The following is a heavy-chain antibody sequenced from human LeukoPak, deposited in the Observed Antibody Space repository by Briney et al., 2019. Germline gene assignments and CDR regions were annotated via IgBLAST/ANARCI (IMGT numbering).Heavy chain of an antibody. Sequence: SETLSLTCTVSGGSVSSGSYYWSWIRQPPGKGLEWIGYIYYSGSTYYNPSLKSRVTISVDTSKNQFSLKLSSVTAADTAVYYCARDSGSGYYYPEYFQHWGQGTLVTVSS. CDR1: GGSVSSGSYY. CDR2: IYYSGST. V-gene: IGHV4-30-4*08. CDR3: ARDSGSGYYYPEYFQH. J-gene: IGHJ1*01. D-gene: IGHD3-22*01.